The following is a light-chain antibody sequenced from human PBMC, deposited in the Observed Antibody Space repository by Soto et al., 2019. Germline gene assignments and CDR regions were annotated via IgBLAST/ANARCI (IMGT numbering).Light chain of an antibody. V-gene: IGKV3-20*01. J-gene: IGKJ4*01. CDR3: EYYGSSIT. CDR2: GTS. Sequence: EIVLTPSPGPLSLSPGERDPISCRASQSVSSNYLAWYQQKPGQDPRLLIHGTSNRATGIPDRFSGSGSGTDFTLTFSRLEPEDFAVYYCEYYGSSITFGGGTKVDIK. CDR1: QSVSSNY.